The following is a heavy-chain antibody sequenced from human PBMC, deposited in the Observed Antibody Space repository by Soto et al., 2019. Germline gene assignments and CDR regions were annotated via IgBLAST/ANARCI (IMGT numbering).Heavy chain of an antibody. J-gene: IGHJ4*02. CDR3: ASQGLRGLGLFLHY. V-gene: IGHV3-30-3*01. Sequence: QVQLVESGGGVVQPGRSVRLSCAASGFTFSSYAMHWVRQAPGKGLEWVAIISYDGSNKYYADSVKGRFTISRDNSKNTLDLQMNSLRPEDTAVYFCASQGLRGLGLFLHYWGQGTLVTVSS. D-gene: IGHD3-10*01. CDR1: GFTFSSYA. CDR2: ISYDGSNK.